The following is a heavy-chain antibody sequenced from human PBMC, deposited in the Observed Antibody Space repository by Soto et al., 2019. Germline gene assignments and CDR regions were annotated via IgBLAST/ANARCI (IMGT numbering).Heavy chain of an antibody. CDR3: AKDHGSSWYEIDY. Sequence: EVQLLESGGGLVQPGGSLRLSCAASGFTFSNYAVTWVRQAPGKGLEWVSTISGSGGITYYADSVKGRFTISRDNSTNTLYLQMNRLRAEDTAVYYCAKDHGSSWYEIDYWCQGTLVTVSS. J-gene: IGHJ4*02. CDR1: GFTFSNYA. V-gene: IGHV3-23*01. CDR2: ISGSGGIT. D-gene: IGHD6-13*01.